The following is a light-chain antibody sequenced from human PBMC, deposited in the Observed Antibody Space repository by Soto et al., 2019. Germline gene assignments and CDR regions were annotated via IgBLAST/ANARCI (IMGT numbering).Light chain of an antibody. V-gene: IGKV1-5*01. CDR1: QSISNW. CDR2: GAS. Sequence: DIQMTQSPSTLSASVGDRVTITCRASQSISNWLAWYQQKPGKAPKLLIYGASSLESGVPSRFSGSGSGTEFTLTISSLRPDDSATYYCQQYNSYSLFFGQGTTLEIK. J-gene: IGKJ2*01. CDR3: QQYNSYSLF.